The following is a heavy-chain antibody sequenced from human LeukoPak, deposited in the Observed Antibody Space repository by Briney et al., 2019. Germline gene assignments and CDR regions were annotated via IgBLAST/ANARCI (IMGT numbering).Heavy chain of an antibody. CDR1: GFTFSSYS. Sequence: PGGSLRLSCAASGFTFSSYSMNWVRQAPGKGLEWVSYISSSISTIYYADSVKGRFTISRDNAKNSLYLQMNSLRDEDTAVHYCARDPSIVGSYGDYASWAFDIWGQGTMVTVSS. J-gene: IGHJ3*02. CDR3: ARDPSIVGSYGDYASWAFDI. CDR2: ISSSISTI. V-gene: IGHV3-48*02. D-gene: IGHD4-17*01.